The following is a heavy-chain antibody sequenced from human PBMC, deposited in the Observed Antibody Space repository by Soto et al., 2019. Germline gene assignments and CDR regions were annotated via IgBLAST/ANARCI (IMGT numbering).Heavy chain of an antibody. J-gene: IGHJ4*02. Sequence: QVQLQQWGAGLLKPSETLSLTCAVYGGSLSGYYWSWIRQSPGKGLEWIGEINDSGSTNYSPSLKSRVSMSVDTSKNHFSLNLGSVTAADTAVYYCAKGKLTVTGGLDYWGQGTLVTVSS. CDR2: INDSGST. D-gene: IGHD4-4*01. CDR3: AKGKLTVTGGLDY. V-gene: IGHV4-34*01. CDR1: GGSLSGYY.